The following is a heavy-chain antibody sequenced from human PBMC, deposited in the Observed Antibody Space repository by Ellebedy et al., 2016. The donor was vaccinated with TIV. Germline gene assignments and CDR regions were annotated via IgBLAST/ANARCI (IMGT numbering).Heavy chain of an antibody. CDR1: GYTFTHYA. CDR2: INVADGKT. Sequence: AASVKVSCKASGYTFTHYAIHWLRQARGQGLEWLRWINVADGKTKYLQKVQDRVTLTRATSANTAYMHLSGLTSEDSGIYYCARDALGYCSGGSCTNSWFDPWGQGTLVTVSS. D-gene: IGHD2-15*01. V-gene: IGHV1-3*01. J-gene: IGHJ5*02. CDR3: ARDALGYCSGGSCTNSWFDP.